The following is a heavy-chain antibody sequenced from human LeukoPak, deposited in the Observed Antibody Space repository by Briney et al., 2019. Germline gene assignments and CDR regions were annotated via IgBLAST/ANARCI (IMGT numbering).Heavy chain of an antibody. D-gene: IGHD1-26*01. J-gene: IGHJ4*02. V-gene: IGHV4-59*01. CDR3: ARDSGGTYSSLDY. CDR2: IYYSGST. CDR1: GDSISSYY. Sequence: SETLSLTCSVSGDSISSYYWFWIRQPPGKGLEWIGYIYYSGSTNYSPSLKSRVTISVDTSKNQFSLKLSSVTAADTAVYYCARDSGGTYSSLDYWGQGTLVTVSS.